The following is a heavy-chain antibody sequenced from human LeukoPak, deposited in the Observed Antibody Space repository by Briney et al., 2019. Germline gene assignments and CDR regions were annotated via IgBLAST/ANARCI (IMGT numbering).Heavy chain of an antibody. CDR1: GGSFSVYY. D-gene: IGHD6-19*01. CDR2: INHSGST. V-gene: IGHV4-34*01. Sequence: SETLSLTCAVYGGSFSVYYWSWIRQPPGKGLEWIGEINHSGSTNYHPSLKSRVTISVDTSKNHFSLKLSSVAAAATAVYYCARWYRSRWYVSWFDTWGQGTLVTVSS. CDR3: ARWYRSRWYVSWFDT. J-gene: IGHJ5*02.